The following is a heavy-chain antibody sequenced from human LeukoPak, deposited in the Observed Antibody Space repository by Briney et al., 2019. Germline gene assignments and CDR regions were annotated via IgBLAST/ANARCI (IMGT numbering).Heavy chain of an antibody. V-gene: IGHV1-8*03. Sequence: ASVKVSCKASGYTFTSYDINWVRQATGQGLEWMGWMNPNSGNTGYAQKFQGRVTITRNTSISTAYMELSSLRSEDTAVYYCARRGMIVVDNDAFDIWAKGQWSPSLQ. CDR2: MNPNSGNT. D-gene: IGHD3-22*01. CDR1: GYTFTSYD. J-gene: IGHJ3*02. CDR3: ARRGMIVVDNDAFDI.